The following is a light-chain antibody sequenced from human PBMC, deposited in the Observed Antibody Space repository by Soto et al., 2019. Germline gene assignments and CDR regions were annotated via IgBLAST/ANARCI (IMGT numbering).Light chain of an antibody. J-gene: IGLJ3*02. CDR1: SSNIGSNS. Sequence: QSVLTQPPSASGTPGQRVTISCSGSSSNIGSNSVNWYQQLPGTAPKLLIYGNDQRPSGVPDRFSGSRSGTSVFLAISGLQSEDEADYYCATCDDSLNGLWVFGGGTKVTVL. CDR2: GND. V-gene: IGLV1-44*01. CDR3: ATCDDSLNGLWV.